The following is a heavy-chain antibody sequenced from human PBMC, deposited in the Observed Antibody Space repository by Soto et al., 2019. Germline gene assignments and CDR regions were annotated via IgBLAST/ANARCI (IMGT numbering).Heavy chain of an antibody. CDR1: GYTFTGYY. Sequence: QVHLVQSGAEVKKAGASVKVSCKASGYTFTGYYIHWVRQAPGQGFEWVGWINPSTGGTSYAQKFQGRVTVTRDKSISTASMELNRLRSNDTAVYDCARDLGGLGDPFDNWGQGTRVTVFS. J-gene: IGHJ4*02. V-gene: IGHV1-2*02. CDR3: ARDLGGLGDPFDN. CDR2: INPSTGGT. D-gene: IGHD2-21*02.